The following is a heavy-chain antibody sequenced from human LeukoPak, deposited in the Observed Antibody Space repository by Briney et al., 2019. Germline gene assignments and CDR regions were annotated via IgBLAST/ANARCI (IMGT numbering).Heavy chain of an antibody. Sequence: SQTLSLTCAISGDSVSSNSSAWNWIRQSPSRGLEWLGRTYYRSKWSNDFALSVKDRITFKTDTSKNQVSLQLTSVTPEDTAVYYCARTVATSYDILTGYDVFDSWGQGTLVTVSS. D-gene: IGHD3-9*01. V-gene: IGHV6-1*01. CDR1: GDSVSSNSSA. CDR2: TYYRSKWSN. CDR3: ARTVATSYDILTGYDVFDS. J-gene: IGHJ4*02.